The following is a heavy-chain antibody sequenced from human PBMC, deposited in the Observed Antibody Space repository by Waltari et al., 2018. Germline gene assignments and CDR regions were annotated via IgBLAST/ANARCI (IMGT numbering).Heavy chain of an antibody. CDR2: IYYSGST. V-gene: IGHV4-59*01. CDR1: GGSINTFY. Sequence: QVQLQESGPGLVKPSETLSLTCTVSGGSINTFYWNWIRQPPGKGREWIGNIYYSGSTNYRPSLKSRVTISVDTSKNQFCLNLSSGTAADTAVYYCARGGSGSRANFDCWGQGTLVTVSS. CDR3: ARGGSGSRANFDC. D-gene: IGHD3-10*01. J-gene: IGHJ4*02.